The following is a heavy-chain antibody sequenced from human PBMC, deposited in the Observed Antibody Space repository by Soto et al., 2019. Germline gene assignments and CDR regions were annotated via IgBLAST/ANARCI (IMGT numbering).Heavy chain of an antibody. CDR1: GFSFSSYT. J-gene: IGHJ4*02. CDR3: ASGFLGAYLDSPGVFHY. Sequence: GGSLRLSCAASGFSFSSYTMNWVRQAPGKGLEWVSSISTTGNYIHYADSVNGRFTISRDNAKNSLYLYMNSLRAEDTAVYYCASGFLGAYLDSPGVFHYWGQGTLVTVSS. V-gene: IGHV3-21*01. D-gene: IGHD3-10*01. CDR2: ISTTGNYI.